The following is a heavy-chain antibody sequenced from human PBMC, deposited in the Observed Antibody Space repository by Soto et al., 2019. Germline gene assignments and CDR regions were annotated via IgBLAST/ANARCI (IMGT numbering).Heavy chain of an antibody. CDR2: IIPIFGTA. CDR3: ARSTSTYYYDSSGYVFDY. D-gene: IGHD3-22*01. CDR1: GGTFSSYA. J-gene: IGHJ4*02. V-gene: IGHV1-69*13. Sequence: SVKVSCKASGGTFSSYAISWVRQAPGQGLEWMGGIIPIFGTANYAQKFQGRVTITADESTSTAYMELSSLRSEDTAVYYCARSTSTYYYDSSGYVFDYWGQGTLVTVSS.